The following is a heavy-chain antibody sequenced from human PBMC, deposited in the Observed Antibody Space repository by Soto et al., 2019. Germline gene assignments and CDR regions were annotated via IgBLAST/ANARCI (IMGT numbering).Heavy chain of an antibody. CDR2: MNPNSGDT. CDR1: GYTFTTYD. D-gene: IGHD2-2*01. J-gene: IGHJ5*02. CDR3: ARGPSCNSTSCYRGRWFDP. V-gene: IGHV1-8*01. Sequence: QVQLVQSGAEVKKPAASVKVSCKTSGYTFTTYDINWVRQATGQGLERMGWMNPNSGDTGYARTFHGRVTMTRNTCTSTAYKGLSSLRYEDTAVNYCARGPSCNSTSCYRGRWFDPWGQGTLVTVSS.